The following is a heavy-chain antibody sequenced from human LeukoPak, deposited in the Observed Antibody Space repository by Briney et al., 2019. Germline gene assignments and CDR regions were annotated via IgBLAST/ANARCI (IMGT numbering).Heavy chain of an antibody. V-gene: IGHV3-30-3*01. D-gene: IGHD1-1*01. Sequence: GRSLRLSCAASGFTFSSYAMHWVRQAPGKGLEWVAVISYDGSNKYYADSVKGRFTISRDNSKNTLYLQMNSLRAEDTAVYYCARGAWNVFDIWGQGTMVTVSS. CDR2: ISYDGSNK. J-gene: IGHJ3*02. CDR1: GFTFSSYA. CDR3: ARGAWNVFDI.